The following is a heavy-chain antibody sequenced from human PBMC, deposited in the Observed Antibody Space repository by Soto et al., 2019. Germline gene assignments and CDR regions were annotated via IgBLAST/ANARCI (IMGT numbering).Heavy chain of an antibody. J-gene: IGHJ6*02. CDR3: ARVLGGETAERNYYYYGMDV. V-gene: IGHV3-21*01. D-gene: IGHD3-16*01. Sequence: PGGSLRLSCAASGFTFSSYSMNWVRQAPGKGLEWVSSISSSSSYIYYADSVKGRFTISRDNAKNSLYLQMNSLRAEDTAVYYCARVLGGETAERNYYYYGMDVWGQGTTVTVSS. CDR2: ISSSSSYI. CDR1: GFTFSSYS.